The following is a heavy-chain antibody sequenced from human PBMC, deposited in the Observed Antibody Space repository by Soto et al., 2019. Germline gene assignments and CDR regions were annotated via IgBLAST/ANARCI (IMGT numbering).Heavy chain of an antibody. CDR2: IFYSGTT. Sequence: SETLSLTCAVSGGSLRDTTYYWGWIRQPPGKGLEWIGNIFYSGTTYYNPSLKSRVAISVDTSKSQFSLKLTSVTAADTSVYYCVRLTRQHRALDFWGLGTLVTVSS. D-gene: IGHD6-13*01. V-gene: IGHV4-39*01. CDR3: VRLTRQHRALDF. CDR1: GGSLRDTTYY. J-gene: IGHJ4*02.